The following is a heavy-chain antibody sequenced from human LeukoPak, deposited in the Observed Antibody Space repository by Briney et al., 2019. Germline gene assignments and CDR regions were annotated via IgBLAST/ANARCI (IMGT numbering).Heavy chain of an antibody. CDR3: ARCLYSSGWETGAFDI. Sequence: SETLFLTCTVSGGSLSSYYWSWIRQPPGKGLEWIGYIYYSGSTNYNPSLKSRVTISVDTSKNQFSLKLSSVTAADTAVHYCARCLYSSGWETGAFDIWGQGTMVTVSS. D-gene: IGHD6-19*01. CDR2: IYYSGST. V-gene: IGHV4-59*01. CDR1: GGSLSSYY. J-gene: IGHJ3*02.